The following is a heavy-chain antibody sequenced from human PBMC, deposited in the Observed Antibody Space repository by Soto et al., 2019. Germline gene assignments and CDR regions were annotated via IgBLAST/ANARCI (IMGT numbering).Heavy chain of an antibody. CDR3: AKTAEQWLASPDYYGMDV. V-gene: IGHV3-23*01. J-gene: IGHJ6*02. CDR1: GFTFSSYA. D-gene: IGHD6-19*01. Sequence: PGGSLRLSCAASGFTFSSYAMSWVRQAPGKGLEWVSAISGSGGSTYYADSVKGRFTISRDNSKNTPYLQMNSLRAEDTAVYYCAKTAEQWLASPDYYGMDVWGQGTTVTVSS. CDR2: ISGSGGST.